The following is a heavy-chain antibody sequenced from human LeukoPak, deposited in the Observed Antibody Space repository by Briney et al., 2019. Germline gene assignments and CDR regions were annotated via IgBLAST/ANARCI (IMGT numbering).Heavy chain of an antibody. V-gene: IGHV3-7*03. J-gene: IGHJ4*02. CDR2: IKQDGSEK. D-gene: IGHD3-22*01. Sequence: GGSLRLSCAASGFAFSDYWMTWVRQAPGKGLERVANIKQDGSEKYLVDSVKGRFTISRDNAKGSLYLQMNSMRAEDTAVYYCVRAPYYSGIEHYFDHWGQGILVTVSS. CDR3: VRAPYYSGIEHYFDH. CDR1: GFAFSDYW.